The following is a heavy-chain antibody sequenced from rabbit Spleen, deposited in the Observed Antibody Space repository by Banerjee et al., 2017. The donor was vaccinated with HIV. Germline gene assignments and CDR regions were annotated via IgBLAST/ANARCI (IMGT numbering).Heavy chain of an antibody. J-gene: IGHJ4*01. CDR1: GFSFSSNYY. D-gene: IGHD6-1*01. V-gene: IGHV1S43*01. CDR2: IYAGSGST. Sequence: QEQLVESGGGLVQPEGSLTLTCKASGFSFSSNYYMCWVRQAPGKGLELIACIYAGSGSTYYASWAKGRFTISKSTSLNTVDLIMTILTAADTATYFCAREAVHVAYTFNLWGQGTL. CDR3: AREAVHVAYTFNL.